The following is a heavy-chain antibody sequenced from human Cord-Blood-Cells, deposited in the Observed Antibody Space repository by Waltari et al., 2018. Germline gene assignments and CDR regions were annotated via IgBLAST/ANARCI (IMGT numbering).Heavy chain of an antibody. CDR1: GGSFSGYY. V-gene: IGHV4-34*01. CDR3: ARSKGYSNFDY. Sequence: QVQLQQWGAGLLKPSETLSLTCAVYGGSFSGYYWGWIRQPPGKGLEWIGEINHSGSTNYNPSLKSRVTISVDTSKNQFSLKLSSVTAADTAVYYCARSKGYSNFDYWGQGTLVTVSS. J-gene: IGHJ4*02. CDR2: INHSGST. D-gene: IGHD4-4*01.